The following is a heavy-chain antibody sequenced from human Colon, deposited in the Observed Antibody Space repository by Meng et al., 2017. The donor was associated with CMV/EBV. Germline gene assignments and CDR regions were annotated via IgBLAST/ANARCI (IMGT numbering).Heavy chain of an antibody. Sequence: FSDSAMSWVRQAPGRGLEWVSVLRGPGGSTYYADSVEGRFTISRDNSKNTLFLQMNSLIAEDTDVYYCAKDGLKDSSGYYPTPFDYWGQGTLVTVSS. V-gene: IGHV3-23*01. CDR2: LRGPGGST. CDR3: AKDGLKDSSGYYPTPFDY. CDR1: FSDSA. J-gene: IGHJ4*02. D-gene: IGHD3-22*01.